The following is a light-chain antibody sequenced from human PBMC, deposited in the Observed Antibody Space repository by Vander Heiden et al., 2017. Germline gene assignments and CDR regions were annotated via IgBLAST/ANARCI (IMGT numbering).Light chain of an antibody. J-gene: IGKJ2*03. CDR3: QHVHSFPHS. V-gene: IGKV1-12*01. CDR1: QNINTW. Sequence: DIQMTQSPSSVSASVGDRVTITCRASQNINTWVGWDQQKPGKVPKLLIYGATSWQSGVPARLSGSGCGTDLTLTISSLQPEDFVTYDCQHVHSFPHSFGQGTKVEIK. CDR2: GAT.